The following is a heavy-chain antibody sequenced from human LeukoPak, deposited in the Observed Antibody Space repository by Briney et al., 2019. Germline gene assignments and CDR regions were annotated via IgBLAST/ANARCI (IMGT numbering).Heavy chain of an antibody. V-gene: IGHV1-46*01. Sequence: ASVKVSCKASGYTFTSYYMHWVRQAPGQGLEWMGIINPSGGSTSYAQKFQGRVTMTEDTSTDTAYMELSSLRSEDTAVYYCATSGPGLLWFGELLLNVWGQGTTVTVSS. CDR3: ATSGPGLLWFGELLLNV. D-gene: IGHD3-10*01. J-gene: IGHJ6*02. CDR2: INPSGGST. CDR1: GYTFTSYY.